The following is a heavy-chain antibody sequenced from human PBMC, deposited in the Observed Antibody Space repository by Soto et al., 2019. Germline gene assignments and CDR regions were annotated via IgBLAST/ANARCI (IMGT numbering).Heavy chain of an antibody. D-gene: IGHD4-17*01. J-gene: IGHJ4*02. CDR3: TRGATDYGDFSPSDF. Sequence: GRSLRLSCGASGFSFGKYGMHWVRQAPGKGLEWVAVIWYDGSNKYYADSVKGRFSISSDNSKNTLYLQMNSLRGEDTAVYYCTRGATDYGDFSPSDFWGQGTLVTASS. CDR1: GFSFGKYG. CDR2: IWYDGSNK. V-gene: IGHV3-33*01.